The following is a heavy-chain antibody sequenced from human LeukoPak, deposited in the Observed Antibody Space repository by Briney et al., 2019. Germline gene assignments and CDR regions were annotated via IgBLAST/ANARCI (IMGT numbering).Heavy chain of an antibody. J-gene: IGHJ4*02. CDR1: GFTFDNYG. CDR3: AKEIHYYDSRGRPNSDY. CDR2: IYWNSGRT. Sequence: PGGSLRLSCAASGFTFDNYGISWVRQVPGKGLEWVSRIYWNSGRTGYADSVKGRFTISRDNAKNSLYLQMNSLRAEDTAVYYCAKEIHYYDSRGRPNSDYWGQGTLVTVSS. D-gene: IGHD3-22*01. V-gene: IGHV3-20*04.